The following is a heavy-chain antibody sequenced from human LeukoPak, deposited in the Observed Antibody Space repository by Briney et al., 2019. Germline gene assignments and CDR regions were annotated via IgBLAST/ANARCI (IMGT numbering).Heavy chain of an antibody. CDR1: GFTFSSHS. D-gene: IGHD5-18*01. Sequence: GGSLRLSCAASGFTFSSHSMNWVRQAPGKGLEWVSAISGSGGSTYYADSVKGRFTISRDNSKNTLYLQMNSLRAEDTAVYYCAKAGQLWLPSDFDYWGQGTLVTVSS. CDR3: AKAGQLWLPSDFDY. CDR2: ISGSGGST. J-gene: IGHJ4*02. V-gene: IGHV3-23*01.